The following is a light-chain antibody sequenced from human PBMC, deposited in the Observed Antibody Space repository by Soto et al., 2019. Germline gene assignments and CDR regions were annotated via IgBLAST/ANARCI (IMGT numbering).Light chain of an antibody. CDR2: AAS. V-gene: IGKV1-27*01. J-gene: IGKJ1*01. CDR3: QKYKGAPRT. Sequence: DIQMTQSPSSLSASVGDRVTITCRASQGISNYLAWYQQKPGKVPKLLIYAASTLQSGVPSRFSGSGSGTDFTLTISSRQPEDVATYYWQKYKGAPRTFGQGSQVEIK. CDR1: QGISNY.